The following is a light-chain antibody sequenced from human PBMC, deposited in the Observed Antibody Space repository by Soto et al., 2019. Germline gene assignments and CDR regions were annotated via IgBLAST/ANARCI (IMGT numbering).Light chain of an antibody. CDR2: DAS. CDR3: QQRSNWSIT. J-gene: IGKJ5*01. Sequence: EIVLTQSPATLHLSPGERATLSCSASQSVSSYLAWYQQKPGQAPRLLIYDASNRATGIPARFSGRGSGPDFTLTISSLEPEDCGVYYCQQRSNWSITSGQGTRLEVK. V-gene: IGKV3-11*01. CDR1: QSVSSY.